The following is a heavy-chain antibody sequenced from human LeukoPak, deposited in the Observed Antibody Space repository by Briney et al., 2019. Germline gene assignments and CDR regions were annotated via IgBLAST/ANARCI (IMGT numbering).Heavy chain of an antibody. CDR3: ASPGDYYDSSGYYYFSAFDI. CDR1: GGTFSSYA. V-gene: IGHV1-69*13. D-gene: IGHD3-22*01. CDR2: IIPIFGTA. J-gene: IGHJ3*02. Sequence: ASVKVSCKASGGTFSSYAISWVRQAPGQGLEWMGGIIPIFGTANYAQKFQGRVTITADESTSTAYMELSSLRSEDTAVYYCASPGDYYDSSGYYYFSAFDIWGQGTMVTVPS.